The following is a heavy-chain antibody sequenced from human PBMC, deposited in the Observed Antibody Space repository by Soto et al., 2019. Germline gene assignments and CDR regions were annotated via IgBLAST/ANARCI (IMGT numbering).Heavy chain of an antibody. CDR2: ISWNSGSI. CDR1: GFTFDDYA. J-gene: IGHJ4*02. CDR3: ARERSGYDPYYFDY. D-gene: IGHD5-12*01. V-gene: IGHV3-9*01. Sequence: GGSLRLSCAASGFTFDDYAMHWVRQAPGKGLEWVSGISWNSGSIGYADSVKGRFTISRDNAKNSLYLQMNSLRAEDTAVYYCARERSGYDPYYFDYWGQGTLVTVSS.